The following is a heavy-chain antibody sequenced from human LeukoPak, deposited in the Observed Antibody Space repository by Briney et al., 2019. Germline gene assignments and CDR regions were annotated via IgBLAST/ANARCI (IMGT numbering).Heavy chain of an antibody. CDR1: GFTFTTYV. J-gene: IGHJ3*02. CDR3: ARPRRDAYDDAFDI. V-gene: IGHV3-30*04. D-gene: IGHD5-24*01. Sequence: GGSLRLSCAASGFTFTTYVMHWVRQAPGKGLEWVAVISSDGSNKYYADSVKGRFTISRDNSKNTLFLQMNSLRAEDTAVYCCARPRRDAYDDAFDIWGQGTMVTVSS. CDR2: ISSDGSNK.